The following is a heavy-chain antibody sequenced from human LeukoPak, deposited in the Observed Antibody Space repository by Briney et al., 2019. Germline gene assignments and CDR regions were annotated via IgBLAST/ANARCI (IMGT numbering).Heavy chain of an antibody. CDR2: ISSSGSTI. J-gene: IGHJ6*04. V-gene: IGHV3-48*03. Sequence: RGSLRLSCAASGFTFSSYEMNWVRQAPGKGLEWVSYISSSGSTIYYADSVKCRFTISRDNAKNSLYLQMNSLRAEDTAVYYCARDLGFGELLSDYYYYYGMDVWGKGTTVTVSS. D-gene: IGHD3-10*01. CDR1: GFTFSSYE. CDR3: ARDLGFGELLSDYYYYYGMDV.